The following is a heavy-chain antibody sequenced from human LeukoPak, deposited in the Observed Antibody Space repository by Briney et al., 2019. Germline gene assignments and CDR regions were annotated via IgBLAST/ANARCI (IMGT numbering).Heavy chain of an antibody. J-gene: IGHJ3*02. CDR1: GFTFSSYA. CDR3: ARQRAFDI. Sequence: GGSLRLSCAPSGFTFSSYAMHWVRQAPGKGLEWVAVISYAGSNKFYADSVRGRVTISRDNSKNTLYLQMNSLRAEDTAVYYCARQRAFDIWGQGTMVTVSS. V-gene: IGHV3-30*14. CDR2: ISYAGSNK.